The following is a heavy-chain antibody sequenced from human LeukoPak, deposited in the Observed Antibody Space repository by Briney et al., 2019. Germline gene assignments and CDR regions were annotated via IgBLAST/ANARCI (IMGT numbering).Heavy chain of an antibody. J-gene: IGHJ4*02. CDR1: GGSFSSEA. CDR2: IIPIFGTA. V-gene: IGHV1-69*05. D-gene: IGHD2-15*01. Sequence: GASVKVSCKAFGGSFSSEAISWVRQAPGQGLEWMGGIIPIFGTANYAQKLQGRVTITTDESTSTAYMEVRSLRSEDTAVYYCGRKAGDCGGGSCYSIDYWGQGTLVTASS. CDR3: GRKAGDCGGGSCYSIDY.